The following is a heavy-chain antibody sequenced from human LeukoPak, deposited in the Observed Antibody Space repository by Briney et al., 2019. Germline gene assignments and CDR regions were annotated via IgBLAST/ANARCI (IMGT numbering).Heavy chain of an antibody. J-gene: IGHJ4*02. CDR1: GFTFSSYG. Sequence: GRSLRLSCAASGFTFSSYGMHWVRQAPGKGLEWVAVIWYDGSNKYYTDSVEGRFTISRDNSKNTLYLQMNSLRAEDTAVYYCAKDFGWGLYYFDYWGQGTLVTVSS. CDR3: AKDFGWGLYYFDY. D-gene: IGHD7-27*01. CDR2: IWYDGSNK. V-gene: IGHV3-33*06.